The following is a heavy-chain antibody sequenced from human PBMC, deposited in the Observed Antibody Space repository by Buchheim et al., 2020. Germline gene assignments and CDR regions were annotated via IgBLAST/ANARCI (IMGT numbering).Heavy chain of an antibody. CDR3: ARAGATTLGHNWFDP. Sequence: QVQLQQWGAGLLKPSETLSLTCAVYGGSFSGYYWSWIRQPPGKGLEWIGEINHSGSTNYNPSLKSRVTISVDTSKNQFYLKLSSVTAADTAVYYCARAGATTLGHNWFDPWGQGTL. CDR2: INHSGST. V-gene: IGHV4-34*01. CDR1: GGSFSGYY. J-gene: IGHJ5*02. D-gene: IGHD1-26*01.